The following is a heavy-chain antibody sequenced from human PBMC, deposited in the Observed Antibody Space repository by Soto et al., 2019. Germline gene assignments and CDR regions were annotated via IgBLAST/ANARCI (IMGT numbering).Heavy chain of an antibody. CDR3: ARRIAVAGNLDS. CDR2: ISSSSSYI. CDR1: GFTFSSYS. Sequence: EVQLVESGGGLVKPGGSLRLSCAASGFTFSSYSMNWVRQAPGKGLEWVSSISSSSSYIYYADSLKGRFTISRDNAKNSLYLQMNSLRAEDTAVYYCARRIAVAGNLDSWGQGTLVTVSS. V-gene: IGHV3-21*01. J-gene: IGHJ4*02. D-gene: IGHD6-19*01.